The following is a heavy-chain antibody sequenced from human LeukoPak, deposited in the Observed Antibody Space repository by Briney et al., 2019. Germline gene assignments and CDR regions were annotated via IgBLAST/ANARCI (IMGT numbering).Heavy chain of an antibody. Sequence: GGSLRLSCAASGFTFSSYGMHWVRQAPGKGLEWVAVISYDGSNKYYADFVKGRFTISRDNSKNTLYLQMNSLRAEDTAVYYCAKTSRYCSSTSCPRPYYYYYGMDVWGKGTTVTVSS. J-gene: IGHJ6*04. V-gene: IGHV3-30*18. D-gene: IGHD2-2*01. CDR2: ISYDGSNK. CDR3: AKTSRYCSSTSCPRPYYYYYGMDV. CDR1: GFTFSSYG.